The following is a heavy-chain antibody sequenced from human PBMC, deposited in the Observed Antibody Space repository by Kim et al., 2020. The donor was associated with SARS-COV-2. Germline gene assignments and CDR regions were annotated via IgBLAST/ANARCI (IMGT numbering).Heavy chain of an antibody. CDR3: AKRLGPTTPNFDY. CDR1: GFTFSGYG. D-gene: IGHD1-26*01. V-gene: IGHV3-23*01. CDR2: VSDTGADR. Sequence: GGSLRLSCAASGFTFSGYGMSWARQAPGKGLEWVSAVSDTGADRNYANSVKGRFTISRDNSKNTLYLQMNSLRDEDTAVYYCAKRLGPTTPNFDYWGQGTLVTVSS. J-gene: IGHJ4*02.